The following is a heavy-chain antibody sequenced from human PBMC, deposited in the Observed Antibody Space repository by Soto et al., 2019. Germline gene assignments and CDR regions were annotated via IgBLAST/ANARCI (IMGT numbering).Heavy chain of an antibody. Sequence: QVQLVQCGADVKKPGASVKVSCKASGYTFASYGFSWVRQAPGQGREWIGWISAYNGNTNYAQKLHGRATMSTDTSTSTASMELRCLRSDDTAVYYCARGNRIEAFDIWGQGTMVSLCS. CDR3: ARGNRIEAFDI. J-gene: IGHJ3*02. V-gene: IGHV1-18*01. CDR2: ISAYNGNT. D-gene: IGHD2-15*01. CDR1: GYTFASYG.